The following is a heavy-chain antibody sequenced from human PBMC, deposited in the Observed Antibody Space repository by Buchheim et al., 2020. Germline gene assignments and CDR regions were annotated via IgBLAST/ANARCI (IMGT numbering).Heavy chain of an antibody. V-gene: IGHV3-30*18. J-gene: IGHJ4*02. CDR1: GFTFSSYG. Sequence: QVQLVESGGGVVQPGRSLRLSCAASGFTFSSYGMHWVRQAPGKGLEWVAVISYDGSNKYYADSVKGRFTISRDNSKNTLYLQMNSLRAEDTAVYYCAKGGETDGDYDYWGQGTL. CDR3: AKGGETDGDYDY. D-gene: IGHD4-17*01. CDR2: ISYDGSNK.